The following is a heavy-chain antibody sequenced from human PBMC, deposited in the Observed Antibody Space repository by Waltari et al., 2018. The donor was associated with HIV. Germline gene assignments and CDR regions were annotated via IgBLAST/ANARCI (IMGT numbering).Heavy chain of an antibody. J-gene: IGHJ2*01. CDR1: GVIFGDSY. Sequence: QVQLVESGGGLVKHGGSLRLSCVASGVIFGDSYMACIRRSPGKGLEWISYISPSGHPLNYAAAVNGRFTISRDNSEKSVTLQMDSLTADDSAIYSCVRSAKDPTGHYPTLFYFDVWDRGSLVTVSS. CDR2: ISPSGHPL. CDR3: VRSAKDPTGHYPTLFYFDV. D-gene: IGHD3-10*02. V-gene: IGHV3-11*04.